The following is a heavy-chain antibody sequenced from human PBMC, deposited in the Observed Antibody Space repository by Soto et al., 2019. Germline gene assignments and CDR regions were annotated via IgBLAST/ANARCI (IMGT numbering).Heavy chain of an antibody. J-gene: IGHJ4*02. CDR1: GGSISSSYY. CDR3: ARHLWAYGSGSNIFDY. D-gene: IGHD3-10*01. V-gene: IGHV4-39*01. Sequence: PSETLSLTCTVSGGSISSSYYWSWIRQPPGKGLEWIGSIYYSGSTYYNPSLKSRVTISVDTSKNQFSLKLSSVTAADTAVYYCARHLWAYGSGSNIFDYWGQGTLVTVSS. CDR2: IYYSGST.